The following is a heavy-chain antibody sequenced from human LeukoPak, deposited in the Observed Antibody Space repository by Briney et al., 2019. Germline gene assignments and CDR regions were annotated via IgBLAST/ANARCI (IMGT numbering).Heavy chain of an antibody. CDR3: ARDQAGMVMYY. V-gene: IGHV1-69*06. CDR2: IIPIFGTA. Sequence: ASVKVSCKASGYTFTSYAMNWVRQAPGQGLEWMGGIIPIFGTANYAQKFQGRVTITADKSTSTAYMELSSLRSEDTAVYYCARDQAGMVMYYWGQGTLVTVSS. CDR1: GYTFTSYA. J-gene: IGHJ4*02. D-gene: IGHD6-13*01.